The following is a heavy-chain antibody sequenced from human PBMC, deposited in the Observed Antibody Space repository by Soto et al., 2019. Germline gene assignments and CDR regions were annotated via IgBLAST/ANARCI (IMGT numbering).Heavy chain of an antibody. Sequence: QVQLVQSGAEVKKPGSSVKVSCKASGGSFRREAINWVRQAPGQGPEWMGGILPFFGTADYAQKFQGRVTLSADLSTTTVYMELSSLRFEDTSRYYSASGDEFGGNSDAFDVWGQGTMVIVSS. J-gene: IGHJ3*01. CDR2: ILPFFGTA. CDR3: ASGDEFGGNSDAFDV. V-gene: IGHV1-69*12. D-gene: IGHD2-15*01. CDR1: GGSFRREA.